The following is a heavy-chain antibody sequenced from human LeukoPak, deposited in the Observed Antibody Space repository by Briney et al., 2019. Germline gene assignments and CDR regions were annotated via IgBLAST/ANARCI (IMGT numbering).Heavy chain of an antibody. Sequence: GGSLRLSCAASGFTFSSYAMSWVRQAPGKGLEWVSGISGSGGSTYYADSVKGRFTISRDNSKNTLYLQMNSLRAEDTAVYYCAKDSDFWSGYYLYYYYGMDVWGQGTTVTVSS. CDR3: AKDSDFWSGYYLYYYYGMDV. CDR2: ISGSGGST. J-gene: IGHJ6*02. D-gene: IGHD3-3*01. V-gene: IGHV3-23*01. CDR1: GFTFSSYA.